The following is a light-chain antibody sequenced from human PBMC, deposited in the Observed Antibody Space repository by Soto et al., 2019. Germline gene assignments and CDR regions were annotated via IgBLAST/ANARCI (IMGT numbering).Light chain of an antibody. CDR2: WAS. CDR1: QSVLYSCNNKNY. Sequence: DIVMTQSPDSLAVSLGERATINCKSSQSVLYSCNNKNYLTWYQQKPGQPPKLLFYWASTRESGVPDRFSGSGSGTDFTLTISSLQAEDVAVYYCQQYYSTPWTFGQGTKVEIK. J-gene: IGKJ1*01. V-gene: IGKV4-1*01. CDR3: QQYYSTPWT.